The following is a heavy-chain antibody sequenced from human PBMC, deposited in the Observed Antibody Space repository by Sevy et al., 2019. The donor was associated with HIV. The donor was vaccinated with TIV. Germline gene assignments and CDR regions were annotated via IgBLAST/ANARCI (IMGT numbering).Heavy chain of an antibody. CDR1: GFTFSDYY. J-gene: IGHJ4*02. Sequence: GGSLRLSCAASGFTFSDYYMSWIRQAPGKGLEWVSYISSSGSTIYYADSVKGRSTISRDNAKNSLYLQMNSLRAEDTAVYYCARDQTSSIVGAYDYWGQGTLVTVSS. V-gene: IGHV3-11*01. D-gene: IGHD1-26*01. CDR3: ARDQTSSIVGAYDY. CDR2: ISSSGSTI.